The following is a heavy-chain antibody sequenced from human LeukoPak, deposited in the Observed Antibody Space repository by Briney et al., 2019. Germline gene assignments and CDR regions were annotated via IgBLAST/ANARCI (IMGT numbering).Heavy chain of an antibody. CDR1: GFTFSSYS. Sequence: KTGGSLILSCAASGFTFSSYSMNWVRQAPGKGLEWVSSISSSSSYIYYADSVKGRFTISRDNAKNSLYLQMNSLRAEDTAVYYCARDNVRYDSSGSSPNWGQGTLVTVSS. J-gene: IGHJ4*02. D-gene: IGHD3-22*01. CDR2: ISSSSSYI. V-gene: IGHV3-21*01. CDR3: ARDNVRYDSSGSSPN.